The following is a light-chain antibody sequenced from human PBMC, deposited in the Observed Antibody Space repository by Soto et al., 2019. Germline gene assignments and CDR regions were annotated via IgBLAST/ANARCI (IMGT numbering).Light chain of an antibody. CDR1: QSVDNN. Sequence: IVMTQSPVTLSASPGESATLSGRDSQSVDNNVAWYQQKPGQAPRLLXVGSFARANGIPARFSGSGSGSELTLTLSGLQSEDFAAYDCQQYNDRPTITFGQGTRLEIK. CDR3: QQYNDRPTIT. CDR2: GSF. J-gene: IGKJ5*01. V-gene: IGKV3-15*01.